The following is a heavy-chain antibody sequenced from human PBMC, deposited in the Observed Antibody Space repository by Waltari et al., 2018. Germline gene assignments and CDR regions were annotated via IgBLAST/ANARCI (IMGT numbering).Heavy chain of an antibody. V-gene: IGHV3-30*02. D-gene: IGHD6-19*01. CDR2: IRYDGSNK. Sequence: QVQLVESGGGVVQPGGSLRLSCAASGFTFSSYGMHWVRQAPGKGLEWVAFIRYDGSNKYYADSVKGRFTISRDNSKNTLYLQMNSLRAEDTAVYYCAKEAGSSGWYDADYYYYYMDVWGKGTTVTVSS. CDR1: GFTFSSYG. J-gene: IGHJ6*03. CDR3: AKEAGSSGWYDADYYYYYMDV.